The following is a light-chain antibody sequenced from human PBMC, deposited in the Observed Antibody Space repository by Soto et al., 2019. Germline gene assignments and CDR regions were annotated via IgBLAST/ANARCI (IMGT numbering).Light chain of an antibody. Sequence: QSVLTQPPSASGTPGQRVTISCSGSSSNIGSNTVNWYQQLPGTAPKLVIRTNDQRPSGVPDRFSGSKSGTSASLAISGLHSEDEADYYCVAWDDSLNGYVVFGGGTKLTVL. CDR3: VAWDDSLNGYVV. CDR2: TND. CDR1: SSNIGSNT. J-gene: IGLJ2*01. V-gene: IGLV1-44*01.